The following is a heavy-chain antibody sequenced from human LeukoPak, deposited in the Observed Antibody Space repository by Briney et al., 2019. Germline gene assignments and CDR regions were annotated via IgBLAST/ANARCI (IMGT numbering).Heavy chain of an antibody. D-gene: IGHD3-22*01. Sequence: SETLSLTCTVSGGSISSYYWSWIRQPAGKGLEWIGYIYYSGSTNYNPSLKSRVTISVDTSKNQFSLKLSSVTAADTAVYYCARGFVGYYDSSGYYFGGLLYYFDYWGQGTLVTVSS. CDR1: GGSISSYY. CDR3: ARGFVGYYDSSGYYFGGLLYYFDY. J-gene: IGHJ4*02. V-gene: IGHV4-59*01. CDR2: IYYSGST.